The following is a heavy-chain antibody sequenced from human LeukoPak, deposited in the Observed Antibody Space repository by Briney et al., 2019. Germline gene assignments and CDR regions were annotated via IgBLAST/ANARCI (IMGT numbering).Heavy chain of an antibody. CDR1: GFSFSSYG. Sequence: GGSLRLSCAVSGFSFSSYGMHWVRQAPGKGLEWMALISDDGSKKYYADSVKGRFTISRDNANNFLFLQMNSLRAEDTAVYYCARIGIRGSSKYYFDYWGQGTLVTVSS. V-gene: IGHV3-30*03. D-gene: IGHD3-16*01. CDR2: ISDDGSKK. J-gene: IGHJ4*02. CDR3: ARIGIRGSSKYYFDY.